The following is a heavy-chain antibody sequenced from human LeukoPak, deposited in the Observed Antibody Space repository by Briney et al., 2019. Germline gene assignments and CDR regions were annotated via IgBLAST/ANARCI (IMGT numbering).Heavy chain of an antibody. CDR3: AKGSAAARPYYFDY. CDR2: ISGSGNSI. Sequence: GGSLRLSCAASGFTFSSYVMSWVRQAPGKGLEWVSAISGSGNSIYYADSVKGRFTISRDNSKNTLYLQMNSLGAEDTAVYYCAKGSAAARPYYFDYWGQGTLVTVCS. J-gene: IGHJ4*02. CDR1: GFTFSSYV. V-gene: IGHV3-23*01. D-gene: IGHD6-13*01.